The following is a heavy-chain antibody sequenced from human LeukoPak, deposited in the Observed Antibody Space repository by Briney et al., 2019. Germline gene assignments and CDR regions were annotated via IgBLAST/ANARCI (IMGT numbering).Heavy chain of an antibody. D-gene: IGHD4-17*01. Sequence: GGSLRLSCAASEFTFSNAWMSWVRQAPGKGLEWVGRIKSKTDGGTTDYAAPVKGRFTISRDDSKNTLYLQMNSLKTEDTAVYYCTAEGGDYVSYFDYWGQGTLVTVSS. CDR3: TAEGGDYVSYFDY. V-gene: IGHV3-15*01. CDR1: EFTFSNAW. J-gene: IGHJ4*02. CDR2: IKSKTDGGTT.